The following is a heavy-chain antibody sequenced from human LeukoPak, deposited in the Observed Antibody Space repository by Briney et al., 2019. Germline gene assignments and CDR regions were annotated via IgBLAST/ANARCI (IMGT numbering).Heavy chain of an antibody. CDR1: GFTFRSYW. V-gene: IGHV3-7*01. Sequence: GGSLRLSCAASGFTFRSYWMTWVRQAPGKGLEWVANLNQDGSEKYYVDSVKGRFTISRDNAENSLYLQMNSLKAEDTALYYCARDAYSYAYDSWGQGTLVTVSS. CDR3: ARDAYSYAYDS. D-gene: IGHD5-18*01. J-gene: IGHJ5*01. CDR2: LNQDGSEK.